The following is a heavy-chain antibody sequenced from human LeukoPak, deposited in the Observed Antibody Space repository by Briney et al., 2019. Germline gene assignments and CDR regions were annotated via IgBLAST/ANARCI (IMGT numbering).Heavy chain of an antibody. Sequence: PSETLSLTCTVSGASISDYYWSWIRQPPGKGVEWIGYIFYSRNTNYNPSLKSRVTISVDTSKSQFSLNLSSVTAADAAVYYCATHGMGSSWYFFDYWGQGALVTVSS. J-gene: IGHJ4*02. CDR1: GASISDYY. D-gene: IGHD6-13*01. CDR2: IFYSRNT. V-gene: IGHV4-59*01. CDR3: ATHGMGSSWYFFDY.